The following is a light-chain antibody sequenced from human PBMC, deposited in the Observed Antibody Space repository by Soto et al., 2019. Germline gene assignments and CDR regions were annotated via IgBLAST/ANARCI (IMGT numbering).Light chain of an antibody. J-gene: IGKJ5*01. Sequence: DIQMTQSPSTLSASVGGRFAITCGASQTISTWLAWYQQKPGKAPKFLIYDASSLESGVPSRFSGSGSGTEFTLTISSLQPHDFATYYCQQYQSDLFTFGQGTRLEIK. V-gene: IGKV1-5*01. CDR3: QQYQSDLFT. CDR1: QTISTW. CDR2: DAS.